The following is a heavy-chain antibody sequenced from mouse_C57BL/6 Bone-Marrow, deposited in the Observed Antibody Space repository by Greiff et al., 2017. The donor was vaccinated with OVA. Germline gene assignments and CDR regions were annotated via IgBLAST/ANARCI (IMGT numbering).Heavy chain of an antibody. J-gene: IGHJ1*03. CDR2: ILPGSGST. Sequence: KLSCKATGYTFTGYWIEWVKQRPGHGLEWIGEILPGSGSTNYNEKFKGKATFTADTSSNTAYMQLSSLTTEDSAIYYCARSLLLRQRIWYFDVWGTGTTVTVSS. CDR3: ARSLLLRQRIWYFDV. CDR1: GYTFTGYW. V-gene: IGHV1-9*01. D-gene: IGHD1-1*01.